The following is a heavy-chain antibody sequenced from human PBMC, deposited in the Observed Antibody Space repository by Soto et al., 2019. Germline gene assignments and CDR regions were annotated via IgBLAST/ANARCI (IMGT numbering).Heavy chain of an antibody. Sequence: ASVKVSCKASGYTFTSYAMHWVRQAPGQRLEWMGWINAGNGNTKYSQKFQGRVTITRDTSASTAYMELSSLRSEDTAVYYCARDLEYYYDSSGYPIVVPLDYWGQGTLVTVSS. CDR1: GYTFTSYA. D-gene: IGHD3-22*01. CDR3: ARDLEYYYDSSGYPIVVPLDY. CDR2: INAGNGNT. V-gene: IGHV1-3*01. J-gene: IGHJ4*02.